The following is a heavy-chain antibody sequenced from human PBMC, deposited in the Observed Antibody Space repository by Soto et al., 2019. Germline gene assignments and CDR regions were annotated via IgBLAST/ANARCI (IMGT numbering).Heavy chain of an antibody. CDR3: ASDRSSGWDQGYGMDV. CDR2: IYYSGST. V-gene: IGHV4-59*01. Sequence: SETLSLTCTVSGGSISTYYWSWIRHPPGKGLEWIGYIYYSGSTSYNPSLKSRVTISVDTSKNQFSLKLRTVTAADTAVYYCASDRSSGWDQGYGMDVWGQGTTVTVSS. CDR1: GGSISTYY. D-gene: IGHD6-19*01. J-gene: IGHJ6*02.